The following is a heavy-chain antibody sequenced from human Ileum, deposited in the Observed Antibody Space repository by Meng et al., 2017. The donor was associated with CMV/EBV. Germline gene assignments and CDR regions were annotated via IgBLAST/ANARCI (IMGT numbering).Heavy chain of an antibody. J-gene: IGHJ6*02. CDR2: ISYDGSNK. CDR3: ARDRNSGSHYYYYGMDV. Sequence: FTFSSYAMHWVRQAPGKGLEWVAVISYDGSNKYYADSVKGRFTISRDNSKNTLYLQMNSLRAEDTAVYYCARDRNSGSHYYYYGMDVWGQGTTVTVSS. D-gene: IGHD1-26*01. CDR1: FTFSSYA. V-gene: IGHV3-30-3*01.